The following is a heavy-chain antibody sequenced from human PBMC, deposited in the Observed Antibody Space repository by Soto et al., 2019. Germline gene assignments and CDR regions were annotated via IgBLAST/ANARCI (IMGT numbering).Heavy chain of an antibody. CDR2: IYYSGST. V-gene: IGHV4-30-4*01. J-gene: IGHJ4*02. CDR3: AREVGELPYFDY. Sequence: SETLSLTCTVSGGSISSGDYYWSWIRQPPGKGLEWIGYIYYSGSTYYNPSLKSRVTISVDTSKNQFSLKLSSVTAADTAVYYCAREVGELPYFDYRGQGTRGIFSS. D-gene: IGHD1-26*01. CDR1: GGSISSGDYY.